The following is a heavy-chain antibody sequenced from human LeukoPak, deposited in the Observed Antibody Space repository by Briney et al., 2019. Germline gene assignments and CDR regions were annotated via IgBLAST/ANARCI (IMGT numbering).Heavy chain of an antibody. V-gene: IGHV4-59*01. J-gene: IGHJ5*02. CDR2: IYYSGST. D-gene: IGHD6-13*01. CDR3: ARDRIAAAGLNWFDP. CDR1: GGSISSYY. Sequence: PSETLSLTCTVSGGSISSYYWSWIRQPPGKGLEWIGYIYYSGSTNYNPSLKSRVTISVDTSKDQFSLKLSSVTAADTAVYYCARDRIAAAGLNWFDPWGQGTLVTVSS.